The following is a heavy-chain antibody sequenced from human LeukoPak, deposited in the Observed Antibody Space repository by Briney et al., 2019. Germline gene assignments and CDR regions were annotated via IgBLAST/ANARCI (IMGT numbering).Heavy chain of an antibody. V-gene: IGHV4-30-2*01. Sequence: PSETLSLTCAVSGGSISSGGYSWSWIRQPPGKGLEWVGYIYHSGSTYYNPSLKSRVTISVDRSKNQFSLKLSSVTAADTAVYYCARGARATFDYWGQGTQVTVSS. CDR2: IYHSGST. CDR1: GGSISSGGYS. CDR3: ARGARATFDY. J-gene: IGHJ4*02. D-gene: IGHD1-26*01.